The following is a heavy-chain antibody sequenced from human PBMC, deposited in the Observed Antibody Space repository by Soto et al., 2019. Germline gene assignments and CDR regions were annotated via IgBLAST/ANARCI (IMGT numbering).Heavy chain of an antibody. CDR3: ARAYYDYIWGSYPFDY. V-gene: IGHV1-3*01. CDR1: GYTFTSYA. D-gene: IGHD3-16*01. Sequence: ASVKVSCKASGYTFTSYAMHWVRQAPGQRLEWMGWINAGNGNTKYSQKFQGRVTITRDTSASTAYMELSSLRSEDTAVYYCARAYYDYIWGSYPFDYWGQGTLVTVSS. J-gene: IGHJ4*02. CDR2: INAGNGNT.